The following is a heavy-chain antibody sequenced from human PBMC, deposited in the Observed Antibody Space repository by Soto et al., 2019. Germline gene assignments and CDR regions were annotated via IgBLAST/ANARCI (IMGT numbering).Heavy chain of an antibody. D-gene: IGHD3-10*01. V-gene: IGHV1-69*02. CDR2: INPILSMS. J-gene: IGHJ4*02. CDR1: GDTFTFYS. CDR3: ASSYGSGYRAFDY. Sequence: QVQLVQSGAGVKKPGSSVRVSCKASGDTFTFYSINWVRQAPGLGLEWMGRINPILSMSNYAQRFQGRVTMTADKSTSTAYMELSSLRSEDTALYYCASSYGSGYRAFDYWGQGALVTAAS.